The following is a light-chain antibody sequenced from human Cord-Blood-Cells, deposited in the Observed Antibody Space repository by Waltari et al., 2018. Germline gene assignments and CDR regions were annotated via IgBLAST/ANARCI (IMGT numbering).Light chain of an antibody. V-gene: IGLV3-21*04. CDR1: NIGSKS. CDR2: YDS. Sequence: SYVLTQPPSVSVAPGKTARITCGGNNIGSKSVHWYQQKPGQAPVLVIYYDSDRPSGIPERFSGSNSGNTATLTISRVEAGDEADYYCQVWDSSSDHRSVFGTGTKVTVL. J-gene: IGLJ1*01. CDR3: QVWDSSSDHRSV.